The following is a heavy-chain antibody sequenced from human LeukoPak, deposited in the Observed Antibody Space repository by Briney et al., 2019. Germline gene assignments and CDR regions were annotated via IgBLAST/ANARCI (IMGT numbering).Heavy chain of an antibody. CDR2: IDPHSGGT. CDR1: GYRFIDYC. J-gene: IGHJ5*02. CDR3: ERGICFGSGPLFGA. V-gene: IGHV1-2*02. Sequence: GASVKVSCKASGYRFIDYCMHWLRQAPGPGLEWMGWIDPHSGGTNYAQKFEGRGSMTRDMSITTAYMEPRRLTSVDTAHYYCERGICFGSGPLFGAWGQGTLVTVSS. D-gene: IGHD3-10*01.